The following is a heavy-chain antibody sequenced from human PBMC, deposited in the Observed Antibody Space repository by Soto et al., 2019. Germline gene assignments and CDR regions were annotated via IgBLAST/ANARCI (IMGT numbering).Heavy chain of an antibody. V-gene: IGHV1-2*04. Sequence: ASVKVSCKASGYTFTGYYMHWVRQAPGQGLERMGWINPNSGGTNYAQKFQGWVTMTRDTSISTAYMELSRLRSDDTAVYYCARGMYCSSTSCYAEFRSFDYWGQGTLVTVSS. J-gene: IGHJ4*02. D-gene: IGHD2-2*01. CDR3: ARGMYCSSTSCYAEFRSFDY. CDR2: INPNSGGT. CDR1: GYTFTGYY.